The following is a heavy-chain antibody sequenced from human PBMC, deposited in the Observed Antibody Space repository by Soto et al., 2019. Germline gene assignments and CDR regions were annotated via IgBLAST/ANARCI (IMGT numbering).Heavy chain of an antibody. V-gene: IGHV3-33*01. J-gene: IGHJ4*02. CDR1: GSTFSNYG. CDR3: ARDGGSHGPYYFDS. Sequence: VQLVESGGGVVQPGRSLRLSCVASGSTFSNYGMHWVRQAPGKGPEWVAVIWYDGSNKDYGESVKGRFTISRDNSKNTLYLDLNSLRSEDTAVYYCARDGGSHGPYYFDSWGQGSLVIVSS. CDR2: IWYDGSNK. D-gene: IGHD3-16*01.